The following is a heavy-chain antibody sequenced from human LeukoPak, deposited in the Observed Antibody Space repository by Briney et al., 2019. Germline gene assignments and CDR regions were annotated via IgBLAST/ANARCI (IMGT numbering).Heavy chain of an antibody. J-gene: IGHJ3*02. CDR3: ARDSRAVGDAFDI. CDR1: GFTFSNYS. Sequence: GGSLRLSCAASGFTFSNYSMNWVRQAPGKGLEWVSSISSSSSYIYYADSVKGRFTISRDNAKNSLYLQMNSLRVEDTAVYYCARDSRAVGDAFDIWGQGTMVTVSS. CDR2: ISSSSSYI. D-gene: IGHD3-16*01. V-gene: IGHV3-21*01.